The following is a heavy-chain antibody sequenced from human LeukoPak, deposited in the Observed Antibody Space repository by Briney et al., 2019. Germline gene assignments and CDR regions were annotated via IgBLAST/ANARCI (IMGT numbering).Heavy chain of an antibody. CDR2: IYYSGST. Sequence: SETLSLTCTVSGGSISSSSYYWGWIRQPPGKGLEWIGSIYYSGSTYYNPSLKSRVTISVDTSKNQFSLKLSSVTAADTAVYYCARVRSRDGYNYFYYYYMDVWGKGTTVTVSS. J-gene: IGHJ6*03. V-gene: IGHV4-39*07. CDR3: ARVRSRDGYNYFYYYYMDV. D-gene: IGHD5-24*01. CDR1: GGSISSSSYY.